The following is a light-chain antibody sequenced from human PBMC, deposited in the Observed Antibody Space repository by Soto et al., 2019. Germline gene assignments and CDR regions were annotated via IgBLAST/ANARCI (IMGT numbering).Light chain of an antibody. CDR2: GVS. V-gene: IGLV2-14*01. CDR1: SSDVGAYNY. J-gene: IGLJ3*02. CDR3: SSYTGSSTPWV. Sequence: QSALTQPASVSGSPGQSITISCTGTSSDVGAYNYVSWYQQHPGKAPKLMISGVSNRPSGVSNRFSGSKSGNTASLTISGLQADDEADYYFSSYTGSSTPWVFGGGTKLTVL.